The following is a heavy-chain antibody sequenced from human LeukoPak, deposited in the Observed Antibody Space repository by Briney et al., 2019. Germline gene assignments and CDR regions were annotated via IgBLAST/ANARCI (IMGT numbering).Heavy chain of an antibody. V-gene: IGHV3-23*01. CDR2: ITSNTAST. Sequence: PGGSLRLSCAASGFTFSNYAMSWVRQVPGKGLEWVSGITSNTASTYYADSVKGRFTISRDNSKKILYLQMNSLRAEDTAVYYCGKEVERHFDLKYWGQGTLVTVSS. CDR3: GKEVERHFDLKY. CDR1: GFTFSNYA. J-gene: IGHJ4*02.